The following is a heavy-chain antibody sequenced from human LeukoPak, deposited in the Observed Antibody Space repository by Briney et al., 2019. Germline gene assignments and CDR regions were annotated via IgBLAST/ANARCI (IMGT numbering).Heavy chain of an antibody. V-gene: IGHV1-46*01. CDR3: ARVVGTTTTVTHQYYFDY. CDR1: GYTFTSYY. J-gene: IGHJ4*02. D-gene: IGHD4-17*01. CDR2: INPSGGST. Sequence: ASVKVSCKASGYTFTSYYMHWVRQAPGQGLEWMGIINPSGGSTSYAQKFQGRVTMTRDTSTSTVYMELSSLRSEDTAVYYCARVVGTTTTVTHQYYFDYWGQGTLVTVSS.